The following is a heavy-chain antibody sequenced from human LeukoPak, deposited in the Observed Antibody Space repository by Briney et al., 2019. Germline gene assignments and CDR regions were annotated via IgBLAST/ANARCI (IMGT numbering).Heavy chain of an antibody. J-gene: IGHJ4*02. CDR1: GFTFSSYA. V-gene: IGHV3-23*01. CDR2: ISGSGGST. CDR3: ARDLAVAGNY. Sequence: GGSLRLSCAASGFTFSSYAMSWVRQAPGKGLEWVSAISGSGGSTYYADSVKGRFTISKDNSKNTLYLQMNSLRAEDTAVYYCARDLAVAGNYWGQGTLVTVSS. D-gene: IGHD6-19*01.